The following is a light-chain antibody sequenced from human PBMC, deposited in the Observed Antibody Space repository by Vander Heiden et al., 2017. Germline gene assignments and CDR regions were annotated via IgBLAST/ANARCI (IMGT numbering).Light chain of an antibody. Sequence: QSVLTQPPSASGAPGQMVTFSCTGSSSNIGAGYDVHWYHQLPGTAPKLLIYGSSYRPSGVPDRFSGSKSGTSASLAITGLQTEDEAAYYCQSYDTSLNGWVFGGGTKLTVL. V-gene: IGLV1-40*01. CDR3: QSYDTSLNGWV. CDR1: SSNIGAGYD. CDR2: GSS. J-gene: IGLJ3*02.